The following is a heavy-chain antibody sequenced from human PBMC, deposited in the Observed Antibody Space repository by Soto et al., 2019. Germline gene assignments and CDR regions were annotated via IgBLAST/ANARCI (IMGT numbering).Heavy chain of an antibody. CDR2: IYPGDSET. V-gene: IGHV5-51*01. J-gene: IGHJ4*02. Sequence: PXESLKISCRGSGYNFTTFWIGWVRQMPGKGLEWMGIIYPGDSETKYSPDFEGQVTISADRSTNTAYLQWRSLRASDTAMYYCARLGFPGAIYFDYWGLGTLVTVSS. CDR1: GYNFTTFW. CDR3: ARLGFPGAIYFDY.